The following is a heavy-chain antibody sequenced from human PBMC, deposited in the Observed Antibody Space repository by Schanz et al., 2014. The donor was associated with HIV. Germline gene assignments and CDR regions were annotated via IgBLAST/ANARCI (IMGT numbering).Heavy chain of an antibody. V-gene: IGHV1-18*01. J-gene: IGHJ6*02. CDR1: GYTFSRSA. CDR3: ARTDYDILTGYSLGYYGMDV. D-gene: IGHD3-9*01. Sequence: QVQLVQSGTEVAQPGASVKVSCKASGYTFSRSAIIWVRQAPGQGLEWMGWISGKNGETNYAQNFQGRVTMTTDTSASTTYMELTSLRSDDTAVYYCARTDYDILTGYSLGYYGMDVWGQGTTVTVSS. CDR2: ISGKNGET.